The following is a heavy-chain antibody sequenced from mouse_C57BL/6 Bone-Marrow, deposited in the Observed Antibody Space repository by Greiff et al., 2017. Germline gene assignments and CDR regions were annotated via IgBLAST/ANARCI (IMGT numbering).Heavy chain of an antibody. CDR3: AICFCNGYSP. CDR2: IDPEDGET. Sequence: EVKLKESGAELVKPGASVKLSCTASGFNIKDYYMHWVKQRPEQGLEWIGRIDPEDGETKYAPKFQGKATITADTSSNTAYLQPSSLTSEDPAAYYGAICFCNGYSPWGQGTPLTVSS. J-gene: IGHJ2*01. CDR1: GFNIKDYY. V-gene: IGHV14-2*01. D-gene: IGHD2-3*01.